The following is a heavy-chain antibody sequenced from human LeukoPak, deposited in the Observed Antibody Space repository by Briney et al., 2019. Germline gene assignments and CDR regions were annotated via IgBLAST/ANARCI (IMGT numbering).Heavy chain of an antibody. CDR3: TRGWGKYQLPGVGTGFDP. V-gene: IGHV3-21*01. CDR1: GFSISTHT. CDR2: ISGSSSDI. Sequence: GGSLRLSCVASGFSISTHTLNWLRQAPGKGLEWLSAISGSSSDIFYADSLKGRFTISRDNAKNSLYLQMNTLRAEDTAVYYCTRGWGKYQLPGVGTGFDPWGQGTLVTVSS. J-gene: IGHJ5*02. D-gene: IGHD2-2*01.